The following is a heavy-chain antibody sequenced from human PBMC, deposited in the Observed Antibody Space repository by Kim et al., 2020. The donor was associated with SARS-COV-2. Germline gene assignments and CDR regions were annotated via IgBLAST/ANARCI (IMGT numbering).Heavy chain of an antibody. D-gene: IGHD2-2*02. CDR2: IYSGGST. CDR3: ARYVQVPAAIRDAFDI. Sequence: GGSLRLSCAASGFTVSSNYMSWVRQAPGKGLEWVSVIYSGGSTYYADSVKGRFTISRDNSKNTLYLQMNSLRAEDTAVYYCARYVQVPAAIRDAFDIWGQGTMVTVSS. CDR1: GFTVSSNY. J-gene: IGHJ3*02. V-gene: IGHV3-53*01.